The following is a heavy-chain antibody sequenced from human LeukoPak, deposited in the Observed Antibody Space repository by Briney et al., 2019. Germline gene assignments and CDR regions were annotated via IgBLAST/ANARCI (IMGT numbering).Heavy chain of an antibody. CDR1: GFTFSSYA. Sequence: GGSLRLSCAASGFTFSSYAMTWVRQAPGKGLEWVSTIRGSDDSTYYADSVKGRFTISRDNSKNTLYLQMNSLRAEDTAVYYCARDMTGDDYYYYGMDVWGQGTTVTVSS. V-gene: IGHV3-23*01. D-gene: IGHD7-27*01. J-gene: IGHJ6*02. CDR2: IRGSDDST. CDR3: ARDMTGDDYYYYGMDV.